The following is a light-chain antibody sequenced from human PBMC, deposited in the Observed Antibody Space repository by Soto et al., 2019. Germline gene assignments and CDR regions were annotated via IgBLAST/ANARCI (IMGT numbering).Light chain of an antibody. CDR2: DAS. CDR1: QSISSW. Sequence: DIQMTQSPSTLSASVGDRVTITARASQSISSWLAWYQQQPGKAPKLLIYDASSLESGVPSRLSGGGSGTEFTLSIRSLQPDDFATYYCQQYNSYWTFGQGTKVDIK. J-gene: IGKJ1*01. CDR3: QQYNSYWT. V-gene: IGKV1-5*01.